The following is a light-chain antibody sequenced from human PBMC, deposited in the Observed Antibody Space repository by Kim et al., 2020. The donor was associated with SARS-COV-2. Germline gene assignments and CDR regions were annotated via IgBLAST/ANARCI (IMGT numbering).Light chain of an antibody. CDR2: AAS. J-gene: IGKJ1*01. Sequence: AIRITQSPSALSASTGDRVTITCRASQGISSYLAWYQQKPGKAPKRLIYAASTLQSGVPSRFSGSGSGTDFTLTISCLQSEDFATYYCQQYYSYPRTFVQGTKVDIK. CDR1: QGISSY. CDR3: QQYYSYPRT. V-gene: IGKV1-8*01.